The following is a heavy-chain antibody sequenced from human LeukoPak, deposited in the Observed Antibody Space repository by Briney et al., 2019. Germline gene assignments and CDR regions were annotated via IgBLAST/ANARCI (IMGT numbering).Heavy chain of an antibody. Sequence: HPGGSLRLSCAASGFTFSSYAMHWVRQAPGKGLEWVAVISYDGSNKYYADSVKGRFTISRDNSKNTLYLQMNSLRAEDTAVYYCARVSGSGSYSGNYWGQGTLVTVSS. CDR2: ISYDGSNK. J-gene: IGHJ4*02. D-gene: IGHD3-10*01. V-gene: IGHV3-30-3*01. CDR3: ARVSGSGSYSGNY. CDR1: GFTFSSYA.